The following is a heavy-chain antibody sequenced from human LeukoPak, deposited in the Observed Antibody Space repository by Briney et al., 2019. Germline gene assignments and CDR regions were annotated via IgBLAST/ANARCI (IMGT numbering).Heavy chain of an antibody. CDR1: GFTFSNYG. J-gene: IGHJ3*02. CDR2: ISYDGSNK. CDR3: APPPGETTDI. Sequence: GGSLRLSCAASGFTFSNYGMHWVRQAPGKGLEWVAVISYDGSNKYYADSVKGRFTISRDNSKNTLYLQMNSLRAEDTAVYYCAPPPGETTDIWGQGTMVTVSS. V-gene: IGHV3-30*03. D-gene: IGHD1/OR15-1a*01.